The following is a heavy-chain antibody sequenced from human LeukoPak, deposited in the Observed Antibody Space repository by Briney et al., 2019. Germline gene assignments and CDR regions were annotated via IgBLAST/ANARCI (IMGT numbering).Heavy chain of an antibody. CDR3: ARERFGDFDY. CDR2: TSSSSGTI. D-gene: IGHD3-10*01. J-gene: IGHJ4*02. V-gene: IGHV3-48*02. CDR1: GFTFSSYS. Sequence: PGGSLRLSCAASGFTFSSYSMNWVRQAPGKGLEWVSYTSSSSGTIYYADSAKGRFTISRDNAKNSLYLQMNSLRDDDTAVYYCARERFGDFDYGGQGTLVTVSS.